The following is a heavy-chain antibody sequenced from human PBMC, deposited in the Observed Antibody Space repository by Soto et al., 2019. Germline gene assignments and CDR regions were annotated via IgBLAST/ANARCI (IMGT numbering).Heavy chain of an antibody. CDR3: ARDPHEFGTSYWFDP. D-gene: IGHD3-16*01. V-gene: IGHV1-18*01. CDR1: GYTFNTYG. Sequence: ASVKVSCKTSGYTFNTYGINWLRQAPGQGLELMGWISAYDGKTNYAENFQSRVTLTTDPSTSTAYMELTRLRSDDTAIYHCARDPHEFGTSYWFDPWGQGTPVTVS. J-gene: IGHJ5*02. CDR2: ISAYDGKT.